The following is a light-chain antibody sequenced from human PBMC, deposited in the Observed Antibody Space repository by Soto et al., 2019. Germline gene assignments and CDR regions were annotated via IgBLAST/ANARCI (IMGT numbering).Light chain of an antibody. CDR1: QSVSSY. J-gene: IGKJ1*01. CDR2: DAS. V-gene: IGKV3-11*01. CDR3: QQRSNWPPT. Sequence: EIVLTQSPATLSLSPGERATLSCRASQSVSSYLAWYQQKPVQAPRPLIYDASNRATGIPARFSGSGSGTDFTLTISSLEPEDFAVYYCQQRSNWPPTFGQGTKVDIK.